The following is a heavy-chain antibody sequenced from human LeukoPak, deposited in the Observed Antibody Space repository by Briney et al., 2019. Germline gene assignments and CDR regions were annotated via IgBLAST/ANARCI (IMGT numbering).Heavy chain of an antibody. V-gene: IGHV3-23*01. CDR1: GFTFSSYA. D-gene: IGHD3-22*01. CDR2: ISGSGGST. J-gene: IGHJ4*02. CDR3: AKAPDYYDSSGPVGY. Sequence: GGSLRLSCAASGFTFSSYAMSWVRQAPGKGLEWVSGISGSGGSTYYADSVKGRFTISRDNSKNTLYLQMNSLRAEDTAVYYCAKAPDYYDSSGPVGYWGQGTLVTVSS.